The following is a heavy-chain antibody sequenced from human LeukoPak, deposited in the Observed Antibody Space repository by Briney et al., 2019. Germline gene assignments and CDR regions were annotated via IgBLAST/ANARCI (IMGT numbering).Heavy chain of an antibody. CDR3: AKDSGDYCSGGSCYPSGFPY. Sequence: GGSLRLSCAASGFTFSSYAMSWVRQAPGKGLEWVSAISGSGGSTYYADSVKGRFTISRDNSQNTLYLQMNSLRAEDTAVNYCAKDSGDYCSGGSCYPSGFPYWGQGTLVTVSS. V-gene: IGHV3-23*01. CDR2: ISGSGGST. CDR1: GFTFSSYA. J-gene: IGHJ4*02. D-gene: IGHD2-15*01.